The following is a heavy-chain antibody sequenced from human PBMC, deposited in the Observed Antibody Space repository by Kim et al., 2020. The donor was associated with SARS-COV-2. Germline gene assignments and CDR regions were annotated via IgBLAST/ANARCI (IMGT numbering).Heavy chain of an antibody. CDR1: GFTFSSYD. Sequence: GGSLRLSCAASGFTFSSYDMHWVRQATGKGLEWVSAIGTAGDTYYPGSVKGRFTISRENAKNSLYLQMNSLRAGDTAVYYCARVSSCGGDCEYFDLWGRGTLVTVSS. CDR3: ARVSSCGGDCEYFDL. V-gene: IGHV3-13*01. CDR2: IGTAGDT. J-gene: IGHJ2*01. D-gene: IGHD2-21*02.